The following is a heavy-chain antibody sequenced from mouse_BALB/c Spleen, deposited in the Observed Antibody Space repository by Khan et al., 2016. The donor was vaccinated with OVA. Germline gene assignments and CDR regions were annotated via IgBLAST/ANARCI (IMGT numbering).Heavy chain of an antibody. CDR3: ARDGAYYRNDGWFAY. Sequence: QVQLKESGAELARPGASVKMSYKASGYTFTSYTIHWIKQRPGQGLEWIGYINPSSGYTNYNQKFKDKATLTADKSSTTAYMQLSSLTSDDSAVYYCARDGAYYRNDGWFAYWGQGTLVTVSA. J-gene: IGHJ3*01. CDR1: GYTFTSYT. CDR2: INPSSGYT. D-gene: IGHD2-14*01. V-gene: IGHV1-4*01.